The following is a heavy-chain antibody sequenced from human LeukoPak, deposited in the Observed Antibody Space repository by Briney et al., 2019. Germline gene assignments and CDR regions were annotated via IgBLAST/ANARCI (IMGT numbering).Heavy chain of an antibody. V-gene: IGHV4-34*01. CDR2: INRSGST. D-gene: IGHD6-13*01. CDR3: ARSEGQQLSRSWFDP. Sequence: SETLSLTCAVYGGSFSGYYWSWIRQPPGKGLEWIGEINRSGSTNYNPSLKSRVTISVDTSKNQFSLKLSSVTAADTAVYYCARSEGQQLSRSWFDPWGQGTLVTVSS. J-gene: IGHJ5*02. CDR1: GGSFSGYY.